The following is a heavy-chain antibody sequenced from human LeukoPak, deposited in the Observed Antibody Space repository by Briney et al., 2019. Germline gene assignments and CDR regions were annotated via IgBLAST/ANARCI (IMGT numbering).Heavy chain of an antibody. D-gene: IGHD1-1*01. V-gene: IGHV3-7*01. CDR2: IKEDGSEK. CDR3: ARVGTFVSDY. J-gene: IGHJ4*02. Sequence: QTGGSLRLSCAASGFTFSTFWMSWVRQAPGKGLEWVANIKEDGSEKYYVDSMKGRFTVSRDNAKNSLYLQMDSLRAEDTAVYYCARVGTFVSDYWGQGTLVTVSS. CDR1: GFTFSTFW.